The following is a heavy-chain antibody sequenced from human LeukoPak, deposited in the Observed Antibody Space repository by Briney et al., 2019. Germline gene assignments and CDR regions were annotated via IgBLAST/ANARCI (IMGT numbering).Heavy chain of an antibody. D-gene: IGHD5-24*01. Sequence: GGSLRLSCAASGFTFSSYWMHWVRQAPGKGLVWVSRINSDGSSTSYADSVKGRFTISRDNAKNTLYLQMNSLRAEDTAVYYCARNQLDGYNHMAPHDYWGQGTLVTVSS. CDR3: ARNQLDGYNHMAPHDY. CDR2: INSDGSST. J-gene: IGHJ4*02. V-gene: IGHV3-74*01. CDR1: GFTFSSYW.